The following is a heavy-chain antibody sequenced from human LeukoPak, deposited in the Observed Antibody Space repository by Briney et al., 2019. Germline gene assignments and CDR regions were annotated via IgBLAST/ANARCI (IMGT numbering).Heavy chain of an antibody. CDR1: GYTFTSYY. Sequence: ASVKVSCKASGYTFTSYYMHWVRQAPGQGLEWMGIINPSGGSTSYAQKFQGRVTMTRDTSASTVYMELSSLRSEDTAVYYCAYIAAAGTYWLDPWGQGTLVTVSS. D-gene: IGHD6-13*01. V-gene: IGHV1-46*03. CDR2: INPSGGST. J-gene: IGHJ5*02. CDR3: AYIAAAGTYWLDP.